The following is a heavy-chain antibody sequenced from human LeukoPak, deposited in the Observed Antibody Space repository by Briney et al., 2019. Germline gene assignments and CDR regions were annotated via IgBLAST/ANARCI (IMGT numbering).Heavy chain of an antibody. D-gene: IGHD3-9*01. J-gene: IGHJ3*02. Sequence: AGGSLRLSCAASGFSFSSYWMSWVRRQAPGKGLEWVATIKLDGSEKYYVDSVKGRFTISRGNARNSLFLQMISLRAEDTAVYYCARDRSDILTGYNDAFDIWGQGTMVTVSS. CDR3: ARDRSDILTGYNDAFDI. CDR1: GFSFSSYW. CDR2: IKLDGSEK. V-gene: IGHV3-7*01.